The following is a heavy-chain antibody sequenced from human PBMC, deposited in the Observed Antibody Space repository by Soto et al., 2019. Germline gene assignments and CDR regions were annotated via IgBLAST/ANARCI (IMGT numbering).Heavy chain of an antibody. CDR3: ARDEVDTAMPSWFDP. V-gene: IGHV1-69*04. J-gene: IGHJ5*02. CDR2: IIPILGIA. Sequence: SVKVSCKASGGTFSSYTISWVRQAPGQGLEWMGRIIPILGIANYAQKFQGRVTITADKSTSTAYMELSSLRSEDTAVYYCARDEVDTAMPSWFDPWGQGTLVTVFS. CDR1: GGTFSSYT. D-gene: IGHD5-18*01.